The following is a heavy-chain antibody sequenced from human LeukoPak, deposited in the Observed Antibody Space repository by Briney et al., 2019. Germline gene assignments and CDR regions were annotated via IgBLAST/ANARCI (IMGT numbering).Heavy chain of an antibody. V-gene: IGHV1-2*02. CDR2: INPNSGGT. Sequence: ASVKVSCKASGYTFTGYYMHWVRQAPGQGLEWMGWINPNSGGTNYAQKFQGRVTMTRDTSISTAYMELSRLRSDDTAVYYCARETTSAASDGAFDIWGQGTMVTVSS. D-gene: IGHD1-14*01. CDR1: GYTFTGYY. J-gene: IGHJ3*02. CDR3: ARETTSAASDGAFDI.